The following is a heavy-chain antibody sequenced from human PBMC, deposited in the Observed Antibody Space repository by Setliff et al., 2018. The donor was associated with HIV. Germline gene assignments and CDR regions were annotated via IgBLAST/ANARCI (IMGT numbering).Heavy chain of an antibody. CDR2: IYASGST. D-gene: IGHD3-22*01. Sequence: SSETLSLTCNVSGDSFSTNYWSWVRQPPGKGLEWIGYIYASGSTNYNPSLKSRVTISIDTSKNQFSLRLRSVTAADTALYCCARLGRAIDRGGYSLRFDYWGQGTLVTVSS. V-gene: IGHV4-4*09. J-gene: IGHJ4*02. CDR1: GDSFSTNY. CDR3: ARLGRAIDRGGYSLRFDY.